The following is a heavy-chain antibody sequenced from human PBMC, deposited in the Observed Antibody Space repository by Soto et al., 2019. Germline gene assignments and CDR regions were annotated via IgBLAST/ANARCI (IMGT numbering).Heavy chain of an antibody. V-gene: IGHV3-30-3*01. CDR1: GFIFSISP. Sequence: GGSLRLSCAASGFIFSISPMHWIRQAPGKGPERVALISYDGTNKFYADSVKGRFTISRDNSKSTLYLQVDSLRPEDAAVYYCARDPKTSGGQHCSFNCFDSQGQRXLVPV. CDR2: ISYDGTNK. CDR3: ARDPKTSGGQHCSFNCFDS. D-gene: IGHD2-15*01. J-gene: IGHJ5*01.